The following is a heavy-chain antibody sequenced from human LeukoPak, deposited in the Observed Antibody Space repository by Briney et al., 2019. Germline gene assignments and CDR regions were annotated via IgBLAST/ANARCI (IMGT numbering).Heavy chain of an antibody. CDR2: TYYRSKWYN. D-gene: IGHD2-2*02. CDR1: GDSVSSDSAA. CDR3: AKGYCSSTSCYRDFYYMDV. Sequence: SQTLSLTCAISGDSVSSDSAAWNWIRQSPSGGLEWLGRTYYRSKWYNDYALSVKSRITINPDTSKSQFSLQLNSVTPEDTAVYYCAKGYCSSTSCYRDFYYMDVWGKGTTVTVSS. J-gene: IGHJ6*03. V-gene: IGHV6-1*01.